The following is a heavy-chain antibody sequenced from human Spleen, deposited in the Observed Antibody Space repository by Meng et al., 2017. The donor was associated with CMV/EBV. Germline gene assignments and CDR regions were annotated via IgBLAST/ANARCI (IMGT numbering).Heavy chain of an antibody. D-gene: IGHD2-21*02. CDR2: MYSGGST. J-gene: IGHJ3*02. V-gene: IGHV3-53*01. Sequence: GESLKISCAASGFTVSSNYMNWVRQAPGKGLEWVSVMYSGGSTYYADSVKGRFNISRDNAKNSLYLQMNSLRAEDTAVYYCARDGGDEAFDIWGQGTMVTVSS. CDR3: ARDGGDEAFDI. CDR1: GFTVSSNY.